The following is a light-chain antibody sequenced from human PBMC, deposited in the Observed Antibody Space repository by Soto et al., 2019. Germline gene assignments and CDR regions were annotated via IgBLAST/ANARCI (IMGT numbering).Light chain of an antibody. CDR2: GAS. J-gene: IGKJ1*01. CDR1: ENVRTF. Sequence: EVVLTQSPATLSLSPGERATLSCRASENVRTFVDWYQQKPGQAPRLLIHGASNRATGIPARFSGSGSGTDFTLTISNLEPEDFEVYYCKQHSHWPPWTFGQGTRVEI. V-gene: IGKV3-11*01. CDR3: KQHSHWPPWT.